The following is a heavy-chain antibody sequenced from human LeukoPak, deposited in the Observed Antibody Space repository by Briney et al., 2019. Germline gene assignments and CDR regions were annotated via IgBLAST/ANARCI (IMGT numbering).Heavy chain of an antibody. V-gene: IGHV3-30-3*01. CDR1: GFTFSSYA. Sequence: GRSLRLSCAASGFTFSSYAMHWVRQAPGKGLEWVAVISYDGSNKYYADSVKGRFTISRDNSKNTLYLQMNSLRAEDTAVYYCAKAGQQLGLDYWGQGTLVTVSS. D-gene: IGHD6-13*01. CDR2: ISYDGSNK. CDR3: AKAGQQLGLDY. J-gene: IGHJ4*02.